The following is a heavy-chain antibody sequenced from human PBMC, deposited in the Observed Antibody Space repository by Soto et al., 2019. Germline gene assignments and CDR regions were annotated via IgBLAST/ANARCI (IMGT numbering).Heavy chain of an antibody. J-gene: IGHJ6*02. V-gene: IGHV1-18*01. CDR1: GYTFTRYG. D-gene: IGHD2-8*01. CDR2: ISGYNRDT. Sequence: QDQLVQSGAEVKKPGTSVKVSCKDSGYTFTRYGMSWVRQAPGQGLEWMGWISGYNRDTKYAQKLQGRVTMTVDTSTTTAYMELRSLTSDDTAVYYCAKNGQPPYYYYGMDVWGQGTTVTVSS. CDR3: AKNGQPPYYYYGMDV.